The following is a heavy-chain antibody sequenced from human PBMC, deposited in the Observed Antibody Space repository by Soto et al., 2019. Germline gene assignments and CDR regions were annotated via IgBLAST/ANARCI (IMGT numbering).Heavy chain of an antibody. CDR2: ISGSGGST. D-gene: IGHD3-3*01. J-gene: IGHJ4*02. Sequence: GGSLRLSCAASGFTFSSYAMSWVRQAPGKGLEWVSAISGSGGSTYYADPVKGRFTISRDNSKNTLYLQMNSLRAEDTAVYYCAKSPEEYDFWSGYYFFNYWGQGTLVTVSS. V-gene: IGHV3-23*01. CDR1: GFTFSSYA. CDR3: AKSPEEYDFWSGYYFFNY.